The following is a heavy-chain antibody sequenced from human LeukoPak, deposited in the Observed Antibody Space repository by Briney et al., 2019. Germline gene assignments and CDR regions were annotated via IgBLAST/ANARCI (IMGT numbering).Heavy chain of an antibody. CDR2: INNDGSST. D-gene: IGHD5-24*01. CDR3: AREGDGYNDAFDI. CDR1: GFTFSSYW. V-gene: IGHV3-74*01. Sequence: PGGSLRLSCAASGFTFSSYWMHWVRQAPGKGLVWVSRINNDGSSTNYADSVKGRFTTSRDNAKNTLYLQMHSLRAEDTAVYYCAREGDGYNDAFDIWGQGTMVTVSS. J-gene: IGHJ3*02.